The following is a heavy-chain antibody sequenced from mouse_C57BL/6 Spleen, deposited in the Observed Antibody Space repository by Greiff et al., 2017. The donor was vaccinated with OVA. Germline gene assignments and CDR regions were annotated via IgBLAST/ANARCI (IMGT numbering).Heavy chain of an antibody. CDR2: IGSGGST. D-gene: IGHD2-4*01. CDR1: GFSLTSYG. J-gene: IGHJ3*01. V-gene: IGHV2-2*01. Sequence: QVQLQQSGPGLVQPSQSLSITCTVSGFSLTSYGVHWVRQSPGKGLEWLGVIGSGGSTDYNAAFISRLSISKENSKSQVFFQMNSLQADDTAIYYCAGYDYDEAWFAYWGQGTLVTVSA. CDR3: AGYDYDEAWFAY.